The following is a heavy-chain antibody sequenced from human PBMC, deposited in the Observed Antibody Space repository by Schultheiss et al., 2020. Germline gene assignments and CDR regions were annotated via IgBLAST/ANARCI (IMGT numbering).Heavy chain of an antibody. Sequence: GGSLRLSCAASGFTFSSYAMSWVRQAPGKGLEWVSGISGGGGSTYYADSVKGRFTISRDNSKNTLYLQMNSLRAEDTAVYYCAKDYSNYAGSFDYWGQGTLVTVSS. CDR3: AKDYSNYAGSFDY. V-gene: IGHV3-23*01. D-gene: IGHD4-11*01. CDR2: ISGGGGST. CDR1: GFTFSSYA. J-gene: IGHJ4*02.